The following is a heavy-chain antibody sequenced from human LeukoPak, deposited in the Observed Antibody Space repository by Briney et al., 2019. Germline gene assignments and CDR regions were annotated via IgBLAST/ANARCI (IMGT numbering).Heavy chain of an antibody. Sequence: ASVKVSCKASGYTFTGYYMHWVRQAPGQGLEWMGWINPNSGGTNYAQKFQGRVTTTRDTSISTAYMELSRLRSDDTAVYYCARGYCSSTSCYPIDYWGQGTLVTVSS. CDR2: INPNSGGT. CDR1: GYTFTGYY. CDR3: ARGYCSSTSCYPIDY. J-gene: IGHJ4*02. D-gene: IGHD2-2*01. V-gene: IGHV1-2*02.